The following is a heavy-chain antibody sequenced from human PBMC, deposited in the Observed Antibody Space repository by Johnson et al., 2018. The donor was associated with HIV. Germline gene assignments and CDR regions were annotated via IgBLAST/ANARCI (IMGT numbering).Heavy chain of an antibody. V-gene: IGHV3-7*01. J-gene: IGHJ3*02. CDR1: GFTFSSYW. CDR3: ARDETDLQLVSALDI. CDR2: IKQDGSEK. D-gene: IGHD6-13*01. Sequence: VQLVESGGGLVQPGGSLRLSCAASGFTFSSYWMSWVRQAPGKGLEWVANIKQDGSEKYYVDSVKGRFTISRDNAKNSLYLQMNSLRAEDTAVYYCARDETDLQLVSALDIWGQGTMVTVSS.